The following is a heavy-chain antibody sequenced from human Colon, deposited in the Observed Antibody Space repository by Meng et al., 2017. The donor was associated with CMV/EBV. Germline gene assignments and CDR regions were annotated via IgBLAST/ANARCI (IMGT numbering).Heavy chain of an antibody. Sequence: GESLKISCAASGFTLNSPFSTFSFNWVRPAPGKGLEWVASIVDSGDSMYYADSVKGRFTISRDNAKNSVYLQMNSLRAEDTATYFCARDRFYHDYWGQGILVTVSS. V-gene: IGHV3-21*01. D-gene: IGHD2-2*01. CDR3: ARDRFYHDY. J-gene: IGHJ4*02. CDR2: IVDSGDSM. CDR1: GFTLNSPFSTFS.